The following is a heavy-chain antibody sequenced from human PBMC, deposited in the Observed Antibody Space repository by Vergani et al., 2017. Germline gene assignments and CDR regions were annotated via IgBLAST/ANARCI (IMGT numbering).Heavy chain of an antibody. CDR1: GDSVSSNSAA. Sequence: QVQLQQSGPGLVKPSQTLSLTCAISGDSVSSNSAAWNWIRQSPSRGLEWLGRTYYRSKWYNDYAVSVKSRITINADTSKNQFSLKLSSVTAADTAVYYCAREVEYYDFWSGLKPYWYFELWGRGTLVTVSS. D-gene: IGHD3-3*01. CDR3: AREVEYYDFWSGLKPYWYFEL. J-gene: IGHJ2*01. V-gene: IGHV6-1*01. CDR2: TYYRSKWYN.